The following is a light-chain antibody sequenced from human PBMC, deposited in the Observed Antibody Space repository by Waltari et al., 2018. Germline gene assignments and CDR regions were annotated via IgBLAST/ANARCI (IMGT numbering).Light chain of an antibody. CDR3: YSAADNSLV. V-gene: IGLV3-27*01. Sequence: RWVRQKPGQAPLVVIYKDSERPSGIPERFSGSSSGTTVTLTVSGAQVDDEADYYCYSAADNSLVFGGGTKLTVL. J-gene: IGLJ2*01. CDR2: KDS.